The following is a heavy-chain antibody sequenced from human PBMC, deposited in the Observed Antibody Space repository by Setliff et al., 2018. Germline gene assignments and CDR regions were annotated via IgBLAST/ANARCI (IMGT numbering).Heavy chain of an antibody. J-gene: IGHJ4*02. CDR1: GGSVGSGGYY. Sequence: SETLSLTCTVSGGSVGSGGYYWSWIRQHPGKGLEWIGRIHYSGTTYYNASLKSRVTMSVDTSKNQFSLNLSSVTAADTAVYYCARTGTYRYFDYWGQGALVTVSS. CDR3: ARTGTYRYFDY. V-gene: IGHV4-39*01. D-gene: IGHD1-26*01. CDR2: IHYSGTT.